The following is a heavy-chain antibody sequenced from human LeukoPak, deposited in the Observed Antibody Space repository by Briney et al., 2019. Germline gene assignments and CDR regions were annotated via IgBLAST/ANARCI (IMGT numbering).Heavy chain of an antibody. CDR2: ILYDGSNK. D-gene: IGHD3-10*01. Sequence: GGSLRLSCAASGFTFSSYAMHWVRQAPGKGLEWVAFILYDGSNKYYADCVKGRFTIARENSKNALYLQMNSLRAEDTAVYYCARGSYYRSFDICGQGTMVTVSS. V-gene: IGHV3-30*14. CDR1: GFTFSSYA. CDR3: ARGSYYRSFDI. J-gene: IGHJ3*02.